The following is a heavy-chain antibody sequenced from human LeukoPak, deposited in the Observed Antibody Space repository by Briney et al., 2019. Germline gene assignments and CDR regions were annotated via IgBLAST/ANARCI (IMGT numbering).Heavy chain of an antibody. Sequence: PSETLSLTCTVSGGSISSYYWSWIRQPPGKGLEWIGYIYYSGSTNYNPSLKSRVTISVDTSKNQFSLKLGSVTAADTAVYYCARSSRGAMATSWDYWGQGTLVTVSS. J-gene: IGHJ4*02. V-gene: IGHV4-59*08. D-gene: IGHD5-18*01. CDR3: ARSSRGAMATSWDY. CDR1: GGSISSYY. CDR2: IYYSGST.